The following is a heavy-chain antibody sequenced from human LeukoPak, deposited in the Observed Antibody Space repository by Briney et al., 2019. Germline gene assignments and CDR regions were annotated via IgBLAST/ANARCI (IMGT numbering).Heavy chain of an antibody. V-gene: IGHV3-23*01. Sequence: PGGSLRLSCAASGFTFSTFAMSWVRQAPGKGLEWVSGISGDGGSAFYADSVKGRFTISRDNSKNTLYLQMNSLRDEDTALYYCAKRVHSSSWYAAFDYWGQGTLVTASS. D-gene: IGHD6-13*01. CDR2: ISGDGGSA. J-gene: IGHJ4*02. CDR3: AKRVHSSSWYAAFDY. CDR1: GFTFSTFA.